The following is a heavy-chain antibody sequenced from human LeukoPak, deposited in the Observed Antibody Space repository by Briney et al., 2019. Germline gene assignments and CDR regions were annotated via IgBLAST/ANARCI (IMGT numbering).Heavy chain of an antibody. V-gene: IGHV3-21*01. D-gene: IGHD6-13*01. Sequence: GGSLRLSCAASGFTFSSYSMNWVRQAPGKGLEWVSSISSSSSYIYYADSVKGRFTISRDNAKNSLYLQMNSLRAEDTACYYCAREGVAADDDYWGQGTLVTVSS. J-gene: IGHJ4*02. CDR2: ISSSSSYI. CDR1: GFTFSSYS. CDR3: AREGVAADDDY.